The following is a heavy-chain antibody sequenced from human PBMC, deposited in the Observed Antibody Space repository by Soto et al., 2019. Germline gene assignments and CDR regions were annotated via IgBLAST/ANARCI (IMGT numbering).Heavy chain of an antibody. V-gene: IGHV1-69*12. J-gene: IGHJ6*02. CDR1: GGTFSSYA. Sequence: QVQLVQSGAEVKKPGSSVKVSCKASGGTFSSYAISWVRQAPGQGLEWMGGIIPIFGTANYAQKFQGRVTITADESTSTAYMELSSLRSEDTAVYYCAREEDQVVATLLGGDYYYGMDVWGQGTTVTVSS. CDR3: AREEDQVVATLLGGDYYYGMDV. D-gene: IGHD5-12*01. CDR2: IIPIFGTA.